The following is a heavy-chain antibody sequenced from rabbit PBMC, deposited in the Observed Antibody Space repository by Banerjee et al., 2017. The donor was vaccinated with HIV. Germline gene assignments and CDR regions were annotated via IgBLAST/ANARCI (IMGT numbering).Heavy chain of an antibody. Sequence: QEQLVESGGGLVTLGGSLKLSCKASGIDFSTYGISWVRQAPGKGLEWIAYIYPNYGRTDYASWVNGRFSISKTSSTTVTLQMTSLTAADTATYFCARAGSSYATGAFDPWGPGTLVTVS. V-gene: IGHV1S45*01. CDR1: GIDFSTYG. CDR2: IYPNYGRT. J-gene: IGHJ2*01. CDR3: ARAGSSYATGAFDP. D-gene: IGHD8-1*01.